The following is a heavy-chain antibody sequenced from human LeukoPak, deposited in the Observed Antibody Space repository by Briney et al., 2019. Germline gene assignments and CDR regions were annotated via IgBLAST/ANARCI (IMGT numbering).Heavy chain of an antibody. D-gene: IGHD4-11*01. CDR3: SRAPYSNYVNLDY. V-gene: IGHV3-49*04. CDR2: IRSKAFGGTT. J-gene: IGHJ4*02. Sequence: GGSLRLSCTTSGFTFDDYTRSWVRQAPGKGLEWVGFIRSKAFGGTTEYAASVKGRFTISRDDSKGIAYLQMNSRKIEVTAMYYCSRAPYSNYVNLDYWGQGTLVTVSS. CDR1: GFTFDDYT.